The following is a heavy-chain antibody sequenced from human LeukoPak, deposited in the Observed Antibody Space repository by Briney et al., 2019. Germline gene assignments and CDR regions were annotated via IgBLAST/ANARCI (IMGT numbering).Heavy chain of an antibody. D-gene: IGHD3-22*01. CDR3: VRRRYYDSDGYWYYFDF. V-gene: IGHV4-59*08. Sequence: SETLSLTRTVSGDSISSYYWNWIRQPPGGGLEWIGQVYYSGSTNYNPSLKSRVTISPDTSKNQFSLKLTSVTAADTAVYYCVRRRYYDSDGYWYYFDFWGQGTLVTVSS. J-gene: IGHJ4*02. CDR2: VYYSGST. CDR1: GDSISSYY.